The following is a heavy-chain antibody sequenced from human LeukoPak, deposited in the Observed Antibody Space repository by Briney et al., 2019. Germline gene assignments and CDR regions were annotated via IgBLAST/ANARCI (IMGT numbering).Heavy chain of an antibody. V-gene: IGHV3-66*01. J-gene: IGHJ4*02. CDR2: IYSGGRS. Sequence: PGGSLRLSCAASGFTFSDYYMSWIRQAPGKGLEWVSVIYSGGRSYYADSVKGRFTISRDNSKNTLYLQMNSLRVEDTAVYYCARAGPSSSWHQFDYWGQGTLVTVSS. CDR3: ARAGPSSSWHQFDY. CDR1: GFTFSDYY. D-gene: IGHD6-13*01.